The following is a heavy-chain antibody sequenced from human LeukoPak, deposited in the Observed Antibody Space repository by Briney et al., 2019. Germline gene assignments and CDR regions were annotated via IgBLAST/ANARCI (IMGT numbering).Heavy chain of an antibody. CDR3: ARDSLAPGGTGDFSAFDI. Sequence: GASVKVSYKASGYTFTSYGISWVRQAPGQGLEWMGWISAYNGNTNYAQKLQGRVTMTTDTSTSTAYMELRSLRSDDTAVYYCARDSLAPGGTGDFSAFDIWAKGQWSPSLQ. J-gene: IGHJ3*02. CDR1: GYTFTSYG. CDR2: ISAYNGNT. D-gene: IGHD7-27*01. V-gene: IGHV1-18*01.